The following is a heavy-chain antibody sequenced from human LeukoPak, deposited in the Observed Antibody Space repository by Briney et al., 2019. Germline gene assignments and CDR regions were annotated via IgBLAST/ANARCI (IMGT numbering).Heavy chain of an antibody. Sequence: GGSLRLSCAASGFKFSSDWMSWVRQAPGKGLEWVANIKEDGSEKYYVDSVKGRFTISRDNAKNSLYLQMNSLRAEDTAVYYCARITVPPNAFDIWGQGTMVTVSS. D-gene: IGHD4-17*01. CDR2: IKEDGSEK. J-gene: IGHJ3*02. CDR1: GFKFSSDW. CDR3: ARITVPPNAFDI. V-gene: IGHV3-7*01.